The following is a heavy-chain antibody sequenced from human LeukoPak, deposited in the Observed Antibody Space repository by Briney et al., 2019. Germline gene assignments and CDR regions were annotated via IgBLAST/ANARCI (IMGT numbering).Heavy chain of an antibody. CDR2: ISGSGGST. D-gene: IGHD1-1*01. J-gene: IGHJ3*02. V-gene: IGHV3-23*01. CDR3: AKDFYNWNDGWDAFDI. Sequence: GGSLRLSCAASGFTFSSYAMSWVRQAPGKGLEWVSAISGSGGSTYYADSVKGRFTISRDNSKNTLYLQMNSLRAEDTAVYYCAKDFYNWNDGWDAFDIWGQGTMVTVSS. CDR1: GFTFSSYA.